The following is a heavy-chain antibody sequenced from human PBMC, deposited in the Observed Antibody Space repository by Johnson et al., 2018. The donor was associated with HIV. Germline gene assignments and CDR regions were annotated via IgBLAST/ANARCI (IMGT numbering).Heavy chain of an antibody. CDR2: IKSKTDGGTT. CDR1: GFTFSNAW. D-gene: IGHD3-22*01. Sequence: VQLVESGGGLVKPGGSLRLSCAASGFTFSNAWMSWVRQAPGKGLEWVGRIKSKTDGGTTDYAAPVKGRFTISRDDSKNTLYLQMNSMKTEDTAVYYCTTGSSGSNAFDIWGQGTMVTVSS. J-gene: IGHJ3*02. V-gene: IGHV3-15*01. CDR3: TTGSSGSNAFDI.